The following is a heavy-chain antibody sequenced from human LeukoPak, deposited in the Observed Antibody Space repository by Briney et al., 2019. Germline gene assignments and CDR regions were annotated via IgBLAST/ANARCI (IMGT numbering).Heavy chain of an antibody. CDR1: GFTFSSYA. J-gene: IGHJ4*02. V-gene: IGHV3-23*01. CDR3: AKELTMVRGVITLGY. Sequence: PGGSLRLSCAASGFTFSSYAMSWVRQAPGKGLEWVSAISGSGGSTYYADSVKGRFTTSRDNSKNTLYLQMNSLRAEDTAVYYCAKELTMVRGVITLGYWGQGTLVTVSS. D-gene: IGHD3-10*01. CDR2: ISGSGGST.